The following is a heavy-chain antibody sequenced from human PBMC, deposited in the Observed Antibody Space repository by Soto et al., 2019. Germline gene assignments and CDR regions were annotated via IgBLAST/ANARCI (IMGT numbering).Heavy chain of an antibody. CDR1: GGTFSSYA. J-gene: IGHJ4*02. D-gene: IGHD5-18*01. CDR3: ARGVDTARAPAY. Sequence: QVQLVQSGAEVKKPGSSVKVSCKASGGTFSSYAISWVRQAPGQGLEWMGGIIPIFGTANYAQKFQGRVTLTAAECTSTAYMELSSLRSVDTAVYYCARGVDTARAPAYWGQGTLVTVSS. CDR2: IIPIFGTA. V-gene: IGHV1-69*12.